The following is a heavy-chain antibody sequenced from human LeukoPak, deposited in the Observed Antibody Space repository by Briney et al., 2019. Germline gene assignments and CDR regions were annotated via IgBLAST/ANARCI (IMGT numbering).Heavy chain of an antibody. CDR1: GFTFSDYW. CDR2: IKQDGSQK. D-gene: IGHD3-22*01. Sequence: GGSLRLSCAASGFTFSDYWMTWVRQAPGKGLEWVANIKQDGSQKSYVDSVKGRFTISRDNAKNSLYLQMNSLRAEDTAVYYCARNYFDSSGFYYYYYYYMDVWGKGTTVTVSS. V-gene: IGHV3-7*01. J-gene: IGHJ6*03. CDR3: ARNYFDSSGFYYYYYYYMDV.